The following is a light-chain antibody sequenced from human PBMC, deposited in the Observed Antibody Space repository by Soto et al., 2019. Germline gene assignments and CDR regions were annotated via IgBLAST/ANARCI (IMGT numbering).Light chain of an antibody. V-gene: IGKV3-15*01. J-gene: IGKJ1*01. CDR1: QSVSSF. CDR2: GAS. Sequence: EKVMTQSPATLSMSPGERATLSCRASQSVSSFLAWYQQKPGQAPRLLIYGASTRATGIPARVSGSGSGTEFTLTISSLQSEDFAVYYCQQYTNWPSWTFGQGTKVEVQ. CDR3: QQYTNWPSWT.